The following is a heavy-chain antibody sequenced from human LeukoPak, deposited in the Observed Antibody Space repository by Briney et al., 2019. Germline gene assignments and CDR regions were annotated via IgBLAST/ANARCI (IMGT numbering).Heavy chain of an antibody. J-gene: IGHJ3*02. D-gene: IGHD3-9*01. V-gene: IGHV4-39*07. CDR2: IYYSGST. Sequence: SETLSLTCTVSGGPISSSSYYWGWIRQPPGKGLEWIGSIYYSGSTYYNPSLKSRVTISVDTSKNQFSLKLSSVTAADTAVYYCAKWTLRYLTNPSNDAFDIWGQGTMVTVSS. CDR3: AKWTLRYLTNPSNDAFDI. CDR1: GGPISSSSYY.